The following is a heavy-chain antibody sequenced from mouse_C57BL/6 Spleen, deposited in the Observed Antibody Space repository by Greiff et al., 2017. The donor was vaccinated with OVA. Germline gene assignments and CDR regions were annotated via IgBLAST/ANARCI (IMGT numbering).Heavy chain of an antibody. V-gene: IGHV3-6*01. J-gene: IGHJ3*01. CDR1: GYSITSGYY. CDR2: ISYDGSN. Sequence: EVQLVESGPGLVKPSQSLSLTCSVTGYSITSGYYWNWIRQFPGNKLEWMGYISYDGSNNYNPSLKNRISITRDTSKNQFFLKLNSVTTEDTATYYCAREDWAFAYWGQGTLVTVSA. CDR3: AREDWAFAY. D-gene: IGHD4-1*01.